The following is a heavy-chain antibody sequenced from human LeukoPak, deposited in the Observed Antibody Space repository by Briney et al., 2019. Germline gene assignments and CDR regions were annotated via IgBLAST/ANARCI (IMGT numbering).Heavy chain of an antibody. CDR3: WGYTTRGDWFDP. D-gene: IGHD6-13*01. CDR2: INHSGST. V-gene: IGHV4-34*01. J-gene: IGHJ5*02. Sequence: SETLSLTCAVYGGSFNDYYWSWIRQPPGRGLEWIGEINHSGSTNYKSSLKSRVTISLDTSKNQFSLRLSSVTAADTAVYYCWGYTTRGDWFDPWGQGTLVTVSS. CDR1: GGSFNDYY.